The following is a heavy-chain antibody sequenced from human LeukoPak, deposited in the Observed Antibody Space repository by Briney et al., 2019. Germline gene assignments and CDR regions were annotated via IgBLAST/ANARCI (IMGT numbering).Heavy chain of an antibody. CDR1: GFTFSDYY. V-gene: IGHV3-11*04. CDR3: ARGVPTGIDYFDY. J-gene: IGHJ4*02. Sequence: GGSLRLSCAASGFTFSDYYMSWIRQAPGKGLEWVSYISSSGSTIYYADSVKGRFTISRDNSKNTLYLQMNSLRAEDTAVYYCARGVPTGIDYFDYWGQGTLVTVSS. D-gene: IGHD1-1*01. CDR2: ISSSGSTI.